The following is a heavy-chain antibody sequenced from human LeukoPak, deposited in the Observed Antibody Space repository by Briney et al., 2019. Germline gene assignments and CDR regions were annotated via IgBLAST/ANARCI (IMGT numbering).Heavy chain of an antibody. CDR2: IYYSGNT. V-gene: IGHV4-59*08. Sequence: KPSETLSLTCTVSGGSVGGDHWNWIRQPPGKGLEWIGNIYYSGNTNCNPSLKSRVTISVDTSKNQFSLKLSSVTAADTAVYYCARRNDFDIWGQGTMVTVSS. CDR1: GGSVGGDH. J-gene: IGHJ3*02. CDR3: ARRNDFDI.